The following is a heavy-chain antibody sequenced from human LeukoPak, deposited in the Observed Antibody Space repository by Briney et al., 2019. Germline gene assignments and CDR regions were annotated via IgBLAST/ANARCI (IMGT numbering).Heavy chain of an antibody. CDR2: INPNSGGT. CDR3: ARSARSLGYDSSGYRLFDY. CDR1: GYTFTGYY. Sequence: GASVKVSCKASGYTFTGYYMHWVRQAPGQGLEWMGWINPNSGGTNYAQKFQGRVTMTRDTSISTAYMELSRLRSDDTAVYYCARSARSLGYDSSGYRLFDYWGQGTLVTVSS. V-gene: IGHV1-2*02. D-gene: IGHD3-22*01. J-gene: IGHJ4*02.